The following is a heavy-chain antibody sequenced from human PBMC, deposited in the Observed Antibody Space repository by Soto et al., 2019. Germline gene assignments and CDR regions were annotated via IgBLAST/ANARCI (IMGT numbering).Heavy chain of an antibody. V-gene: IGHV4-39*07. CDR3: ARERREKIHDGYDIDY. CDR1: GGSISGSYYY. CDR2: VFYTGFT. D-gene: IGHD5-12*01. Sequence: PSETLSLTCAVSGGSISGSYYYWAWLRQSPGKGPEWIGSVFYTGFTSYNPSLESRVSVSVDTSKNQFSLKVTSMTAADTAVYYCARERREKIHDGYDIDYWGQGTLVTVSS. J-gene: IGHJ4*02.